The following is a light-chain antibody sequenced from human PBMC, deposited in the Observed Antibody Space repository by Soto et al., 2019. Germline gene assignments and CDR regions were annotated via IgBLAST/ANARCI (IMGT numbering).Light chain of an antibody. CDR3: QVYDRSPL. CDR2: DAS. CDR1: QSVGSNY. J-gene: IGKJ4*01. V-gene: IGKV3-20*01. Sequence: EIVLTQSPDTLSLSPGERATLSCRASQSVGSNYLAWYQQKPGQAPRLLMYDASGRASGIPDRFSGSGSGTDFTLTISILEPEDFAVYYCQVYDRSPLFGGGTKVEI.